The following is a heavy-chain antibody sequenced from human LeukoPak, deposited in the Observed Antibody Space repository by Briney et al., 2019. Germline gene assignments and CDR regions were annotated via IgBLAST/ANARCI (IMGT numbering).Heavy chain of an antibody. CDR2: ISAYNGNT. J-gene: IGHJ4*02. CDR3: ARDPETYYYGSGSPRGVDY. Sequence: ASVKVSCKASGYTFTSYGISWVRQAPGQGLEWMGWISAYNGNTNYAQKLQGRVTMTTDTSTSTAYMELRSLRSDDTAVYYCARDPETYYYGSGSPRGVDYWGQGTLVTVSS. D-gene: IGHD3-10*01. CDR1: GYTFTSYG. V-gene: IGHV1-18*01.